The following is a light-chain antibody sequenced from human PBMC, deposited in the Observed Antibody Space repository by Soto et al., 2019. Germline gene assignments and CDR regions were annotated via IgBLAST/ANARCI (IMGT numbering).Light chain of an antibody. CDR3: QQYKNWPPIT. CDR1: QSVSSN. J-gene: IGKJ5*01. CDR2: GAS. Sequence: EIVLMQSPATLSLSTGERATLSCGASQSVSSNYLAWYQQKPGLAPRLLIYGASTRATGIPARFSGSASGTEFTLTISGLQSEDFAVYYCQQYKNWPPITFGQGTRLEI. V-gene: IGKV3-15*01.